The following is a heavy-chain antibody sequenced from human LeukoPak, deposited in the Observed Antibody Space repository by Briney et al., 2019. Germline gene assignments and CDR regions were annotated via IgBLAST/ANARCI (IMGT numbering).Heavy chain of an antibody. Sequence: GGSLRLSCAASGFTFSSYGMHWVRQAPGKGLEWVAVIWYDGSNKYYADSVKGRFTISRDNSKNTLYLQMNSLRAEDTAVYYCARSTPERTVVDYWGQGTLVTVSS. CDR2: IWYDGSNK. CDR3: ARSTPERTVVDY. V-gene: IGHV3-33*01. CDR1: GFTFSSYG. D-gene: IGHD4-17*01. J-gene: IGHJ4*02.